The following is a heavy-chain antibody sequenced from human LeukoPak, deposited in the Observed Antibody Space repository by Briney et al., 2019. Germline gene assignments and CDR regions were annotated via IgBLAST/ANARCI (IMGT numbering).Heavy chain of an antibody. Sequence: PGGSLRLSCAASGFTFSSYWMHWVRQAPGKGLVWVSRINSDGSITRYADSVKGRFTISRDNAKNTLYLQMNSLRAEDTAVYYCAKPPGSFYGDYVPYFDYWGQGTLVTVSS. CDR1: GFTFSSYW. CDR3: AKPPGSFYGDYVPYFDY. CDR2: INSDGSIT. D-gene: IGHD4-17*01. V-gene: IGHV3-74*01. J-gene: IGHJ4*02.